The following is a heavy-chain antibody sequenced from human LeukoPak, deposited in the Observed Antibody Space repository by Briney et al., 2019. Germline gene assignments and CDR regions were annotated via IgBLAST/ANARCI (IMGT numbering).Heavy chain of an antibody. CDR3: ARGYYDYVWGSQTLYYMDV. J-gene: IGHJ6*03. CDR1: GGTFSSYA. D-gene: IGHD3-16*01. V-gene: IGHV1-69*06. CDR2: IIPIFGTA. Sequence: SVKVSCKASGGTFSSYAISWVRQAPGQGLEWMGGIIPIFGTANYAQKFQGRVTITADKSTSTAYMELSSLRSEDTAVYYCARGYYDYVWGSQTLYYMDVWGKGTTVTVSS.